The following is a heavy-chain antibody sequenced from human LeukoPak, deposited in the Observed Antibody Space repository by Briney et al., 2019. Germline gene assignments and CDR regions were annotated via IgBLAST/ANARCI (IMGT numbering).Heavy chain of an antibody. CDR1: GGSFSGYY. D-gene: IGHD2-15*01. Sequence: PSETLSLTCAVYGGSFSGYYWSWIRQPPGKGLEWIGEINHSGSTNYNPSLKSRVTISVDTSKNQFSLKLSSVTAADTAVYYCARAGVVVAALSYFDYWGQGTLVTVSS. CDR2: INHSGST. CDR3: ARAGVVVAALSYFDY. J-gene: IGHJ4*02. V-gene: IGHV4-34*01.